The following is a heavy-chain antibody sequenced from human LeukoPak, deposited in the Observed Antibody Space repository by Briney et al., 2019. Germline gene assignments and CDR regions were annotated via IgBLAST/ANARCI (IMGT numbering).Heavy chain of an antibody. V-gene: IGHV4-4*09. Sequence: SETLSLTCTVSGGSISSYYWSWIRQPPGKGLEWIGYIYTSGSTNDNPSLKSRVTISVDTSKYPFSLKMSSVTAADTVVYYCARQQRNYDFWSGTDTYYYYYMDVWGKGTTVTVSS. D-gene: IGHD3-3*01. J-gene: IGHJ6*03. CDR1: GGSISSYY. CDR2: IYTSGST. CDR3: ARQQRNYDFWSGTDTYYYYYMDV.